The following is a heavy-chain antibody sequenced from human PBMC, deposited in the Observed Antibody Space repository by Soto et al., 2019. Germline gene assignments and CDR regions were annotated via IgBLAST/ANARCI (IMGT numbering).Heavy chain of an antibody. CDR3: ARPKLVSSSWYPY. CDR1: GFNFSSYA. CDR2: ISYDGSNK. J-gene: IGHJ4*02. Sequence: PGGSLRLSCAASGFNFSSYAMHWVRQAPGKGLEWVAVISYDGSNKYYADSVKGRFTISRDNSKNTLYLQMNSLRAEDTAVYYCARPKLVSSSWYPYWGQGTLVTVSS. D-gene: IGHD6-13*01. V-gene: IGHV3-30-3*01.